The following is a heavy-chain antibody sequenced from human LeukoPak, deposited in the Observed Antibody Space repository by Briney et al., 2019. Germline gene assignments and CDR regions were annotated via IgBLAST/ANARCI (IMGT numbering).Heavy chain of an antibody. CDR1: GGSISSYY. Sequence: ASETLSLTCTVSGGSISSYYWSWIRQPPGKGLEWIGYIYYSESTNYNPSLKSRVTISVDTSKNQFSLKLSSVTAADTAVYYCARERGDSSGSFDYWGQGTLVTVSS. D-gene: IGHD3-22*01. CDR3: ARERGDSSGSFDY. J-gene: IGHJ4*02. CDR2: IYYSEST. V-gene: IGHV4-59*01.